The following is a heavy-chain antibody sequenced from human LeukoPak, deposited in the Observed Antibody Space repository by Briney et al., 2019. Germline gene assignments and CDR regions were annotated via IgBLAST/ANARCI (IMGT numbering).Heavy chain of an antibody. CDR3: ARQVSCDTTTCYAGMPPDY. J-gene: IGHJ4*02. Sequence: GGSLRLSCAASGFTFSRYGMSWVRQTPEKGLEWVSVISGSDGSTYYADSVRGRFTISRDDSGNTLFLQMNSLRAEDTAVYYCARQVSCDTTTCYAGMPPDYWGQGTLVTVSS. V-gene: IGHV3-23*01. CDR2: ISGSDGST. D-gene: IGHD2-2*01. CDR1: GFTFSRYG.